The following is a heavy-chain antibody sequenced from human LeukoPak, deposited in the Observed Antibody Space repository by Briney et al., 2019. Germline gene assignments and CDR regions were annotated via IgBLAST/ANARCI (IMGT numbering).Heavy chain of an antibody. CDR3: ARDHRGPFPYGMDV. CDR2: IYSGGST. Sequence: GGSLRLSCAASGFTASSNYMSWVRQAPGKGLEWVSVIYSGGSTYYADFVKGRFTISRDNSKNTLYLQMNSLRAEDTAVYYCARDHRGPFPYGMDVWGQGTTVTVSS. CDR1: GFTASSNY. J-gene: IGHJ6*02. D-gene: IGHD2-21*01. V-gene: IGHV3-53*01.